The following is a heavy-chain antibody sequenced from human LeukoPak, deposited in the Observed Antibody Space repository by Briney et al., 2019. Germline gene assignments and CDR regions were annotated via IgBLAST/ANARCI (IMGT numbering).Heavy chain of an antibody. D-gene: IGHD3-9*01. V-gene: IGHV3-21*01. CDR1: GFTFSSYS. CDR2: ISSSSSYI. J-gene: IGHJ4*02. CDR3: ARGNTIIGMVHFDH. Sequence: NPGGSLRLSCAVSGFTFSSYSMSWFRQAPGKGLEWASSISSSSSYIYNADPVKGGYTISRDNAKNSLFLQMNSLRAEDTAVYYCARGNTIIGMVHFDHWGQGTLVTVSS.